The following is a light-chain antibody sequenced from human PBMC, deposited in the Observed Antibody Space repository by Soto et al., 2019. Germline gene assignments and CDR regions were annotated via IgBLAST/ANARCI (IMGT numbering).Light chain of an antibody. Sequence: QSALTQPPSASGSPGQSVAISCTGTSSDVGGNNYVSWYQQHPGKAPKLMVYEVTKRPSGVPDRFSGSKSGNTASLTVSGLQAEDEADYYCSSYAGSNNVIFGGGTKQTVL. CDR2: EVT. J-gene: IGLJ2*01. CDR3: SSYAGSNNVI. V-gene: IGLV2-8*01. CDR1: SSDVGGNNY.